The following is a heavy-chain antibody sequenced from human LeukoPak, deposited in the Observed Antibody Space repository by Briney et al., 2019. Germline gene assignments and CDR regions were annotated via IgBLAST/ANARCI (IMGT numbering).Heavy chain of an antibody. CDR2: ISGSGGST. D-gene: IGHD6-6*01. V-gene: IGHV3-23*01. CDR1: GFTFSSCA. J-gene: IGHJ4*02. Sequence: GGSLRLSCAASGFTFSSCAMSWVRQAPGKGLEWVSAISGSGGSTYYADSVKGRFTISRDNSKNTLYLQMNSLRAEDTAVYYCAKGTEYSSSSVYFDYWGQGTLVTVSS. CDR3: AKGTEYSSSSVYFDY.